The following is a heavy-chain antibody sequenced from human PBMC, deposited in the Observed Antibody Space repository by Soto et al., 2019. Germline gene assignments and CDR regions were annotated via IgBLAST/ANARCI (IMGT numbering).Heavy chain of an antibody. CDR1: GFTFSRYW. Sequence: EVQLVESGGGLFQPGGSLRLSCAASGFTFSRYWMQWIRPAPGKGRVWVSRINSDGSSTTYADSVKGRVTISRDKVNNTLYLHMNSLRAEATAVYYCVRVPTGGYAFSLDDYWGQGTLVTVSS. D-gene: IGHD5-12*01. CDR3: VRVPTGGYAFSLDDY. J-gene: IGHJ4*02. V-gene: IGHV3-74*01. CDR2: INSDGSST.